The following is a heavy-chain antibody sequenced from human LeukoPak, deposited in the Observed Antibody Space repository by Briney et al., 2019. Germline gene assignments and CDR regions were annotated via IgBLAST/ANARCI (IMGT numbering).Heavy chain of an antibody. CDR3: ARDQEGFDY. J-gene: IGHJ4*02. Sequence: ASVKVSCKASGYTFTSYGISWVRQAPGQGLEWMGMIYPRDGSTSYAQKFQGRVTVTRDTSTSTVHMELSGLRSEDTAVYYCARDQEGFDYWGQGTLVTVSS. V-gene: IGHV1-46*01. CDR1: GYTFTSYG. CDR2: IYPRDGST.